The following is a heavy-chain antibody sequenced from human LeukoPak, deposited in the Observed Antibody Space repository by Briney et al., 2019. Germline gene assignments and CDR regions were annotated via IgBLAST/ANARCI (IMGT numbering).Heavy chain of an antibody. D-gene: IGHD1-1*01. V-gene: IGHV4-59*12. CDR3: ARVGQLGPLDY. Sequence: SETLSLTCTVSGGSISSYYWSWIRQSPGKGLEWIGYVYYSGSTNYNPSLKSRVTTSVDTSKNQFSLKLSSVTAADTAVYYCARVGQLGPLDYWGQGTLVTVSS. J-gene: IGHJ4*02. CDR2: VYYSGST. CDR1: GGSISSYY.